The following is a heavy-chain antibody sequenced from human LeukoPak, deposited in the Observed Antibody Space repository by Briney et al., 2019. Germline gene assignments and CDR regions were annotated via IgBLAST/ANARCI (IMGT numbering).Heavy chain of an antibody. J-gene: IGHJ5*02. CDR1: GGSISSSDYF. Sequence: SETLSLTCTASGGSISSSDYFWSWIRQPAGKGLEWIGRINSRGSTNYNPSLKSRGTLSVHTPKNQFSLKLTSVTVADTAVYYCARYRLGWFDPWGQGTLVTVSS. V-gene: IGHV4-61*02. CDR2: INSRGST. D-gene: IGHD6-25*01. CDR3: ARYRLGWFDP.